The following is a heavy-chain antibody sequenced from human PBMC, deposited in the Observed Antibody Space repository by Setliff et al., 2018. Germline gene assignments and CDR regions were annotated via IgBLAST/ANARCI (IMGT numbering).Heavy chain of an antibody. J-gene: IGHJ4*02. CDR3: CSGSYLFVY. CDR1: GFTFSSYA. V-gene: IGHV3-23*01. CDR2: ISSSGSSI. Sequence: ETLSLSCAASGFTFSSYAMSWVRQAPGKGLEWVSYISSSGSSISYADSVKGRFTISRDNSKNTLYLQMNSLRAEDTAVYYCCSGSYLFVYWGQGSLVTVSS. D-gene: IGHD1-26*01.